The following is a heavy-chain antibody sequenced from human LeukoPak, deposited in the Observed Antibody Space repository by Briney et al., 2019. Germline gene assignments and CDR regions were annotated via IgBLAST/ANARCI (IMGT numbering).Heavy chain of an antibody. V-gene: IGHV4-34*01. CDR3: ARYYYDSSGYPYFDY. CDR2: INHSGST. J-gene: IGHJ4*02. CDR1: GGSFSGYY. Sequence: SETLSLTCAVYGGSFSGYYWSWIRQPPGKGLEWIGEINHSGSTYYNPSLKSRVTISVDTSKNQFSLKLSSVTAADTAVYYCARYYYDSSGYPYFDYWGQGTLVTVSS. D-gene: IGHD3-22*01.